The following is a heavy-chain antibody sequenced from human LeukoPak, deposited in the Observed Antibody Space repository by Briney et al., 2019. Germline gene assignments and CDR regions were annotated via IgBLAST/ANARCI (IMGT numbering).Heavy chain of an antibody. J-gene: IGHJ4*02. CDR3: AKAYGSGSYYGY. CDR2: ISGSGGSA. V-gene: IGHV3-23*01. D-gene: IGHD3-10*01. Sequence: GGSLRLSCAASGFTFSSYAMSWVRQAPGKGLEWVSAISGSGGSAYYADSVKGRFTISRHNSKNTLYLQMNSLRAEDTAVYYCAKAYGSGSYYGYWGQGTLVTVSS. CDR1: GFTFSSYA.